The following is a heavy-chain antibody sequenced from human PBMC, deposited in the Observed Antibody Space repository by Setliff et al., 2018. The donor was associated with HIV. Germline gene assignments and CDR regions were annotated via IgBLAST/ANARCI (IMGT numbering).Heavy chain of an antibody. CDR3: VRGGGSGWRQNYYGMDV. CDR2: INHNGVT. D-gene: IGHD6-19*01. CDR1: GDSFSGNY. Sequence: SETLSLTCAVYGDSFSGNYWSWIRQPPGKGLEWIGEINHNGVTNYSPSLKSRLTISIDTPKRQFSLKLTTATAADSGVYYCVRGGGSGWRQNYYGMDVWGQGTTVTAP. J-gene: IGHJ6*02. V-gene: IGHV4-34*01.